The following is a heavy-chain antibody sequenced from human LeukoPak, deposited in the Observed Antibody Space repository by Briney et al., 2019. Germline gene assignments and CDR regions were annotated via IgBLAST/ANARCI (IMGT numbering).Heavy chain of an antibody. V-gene: IGHV4-61*01. CDR1: GGSVSSGSYY. Sequence: SETLSLTCTVSGGSVSSGSYYWSWIRQPPGKGLEWIGYIYYSGSTNYNPSLKSRGTISVDTSKNQFSLKLNSVTAADTAVYYCARTSYGGDSRFTIGSQFDYWGQGTLVTVSS. CDR3: ARTSYGGDSRFTIGSQFDY. CDR2: IYYSGST. D-gene: IGHD4-23*01. J-gene: IGHJ4*02.